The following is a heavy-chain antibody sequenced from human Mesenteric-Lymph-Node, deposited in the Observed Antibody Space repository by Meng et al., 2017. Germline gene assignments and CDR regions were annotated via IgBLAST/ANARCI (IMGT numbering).Heavy chain of an antibody. CDR3: ARWKYGDYDY. J-gene: IGHJ4*02. CDR1: GFSFSNYA. CDR2: INHSGST. V-gene: IGHV4-34*01. Sequence: GSLRLSCAASGFSFSNYAMSWVRQAPGKGLEWIGEINHSGSTNYNPSLKSRVTISVDTSKNQFSLKLSSVTAADTAVYYCARWKYGDYDYWGQGTLVTVSS. D-gene: IGHD4-17*01.